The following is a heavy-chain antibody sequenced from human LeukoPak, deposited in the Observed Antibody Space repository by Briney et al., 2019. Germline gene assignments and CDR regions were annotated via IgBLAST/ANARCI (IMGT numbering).Heavy chain of an antibody. CDR1: GFTFDDYA. CDR3: AKARSSWTTNSFDY. Sequence: GRSLRLSCAASGFTFDDYAMHWVRQAPGKGLEWVSGISWNSGSIGYADSVKGRLTISRGNAKNSLYLQMNSLRAEDTALYYCAKARSSWTTNSFDYWGQGTLVTVSS. J-gene: IGHJ4*02. D-gene: IGHD6-13*01. CDR2: ISWNSGSI. V-gene: IGHV3-9*01.